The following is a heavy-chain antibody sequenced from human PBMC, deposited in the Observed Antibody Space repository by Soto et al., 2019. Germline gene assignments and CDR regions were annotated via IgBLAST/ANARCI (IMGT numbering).Heavy chain of an antibody. CDR1: GYTFTSYG. CDR2: ISAYNGNT. CDR3: ARGKRRFLEWPLGAYGMDV. D-gene: IGHD3-3*01. Sequence: EASVKVCCKASGYTFTSYGISWVRQAPGQGLEWMGWISAYNGNTNYAQKLQGRVTMTTDTSTSTAYMELRSLRSDDTAVYYCARGKRRFLEWPLGAYGMDVWGQGNTVTVS. V-gene: IGHV1-18*01. J-gene: IGHJ6*02.